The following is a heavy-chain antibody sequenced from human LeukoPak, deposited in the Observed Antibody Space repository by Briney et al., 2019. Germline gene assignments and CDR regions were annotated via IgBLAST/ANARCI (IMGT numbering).Heavy chain of an antibody. J-gene: IGHJ4*02. Sequence: ASVKVSCKAFGYTFTSYDINWVRQATGQRLEWMGRSIPILGIANYAQKFQGRVTITADKSTSTAYMELSSLRSEDTAVYYCARDPGTRAIVGSTDYWGQGTLVTISS. CDR3: ARDPGTRAIVGSTDY. CDR1: GYTFTSYD. D-gene: IGHD1-26*01. CDR2: SIPILGIA. V-gene: IGHV1-69*04.